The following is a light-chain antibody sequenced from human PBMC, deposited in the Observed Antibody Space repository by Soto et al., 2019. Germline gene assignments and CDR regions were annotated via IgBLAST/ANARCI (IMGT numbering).Light chain of an antibody. CDR1: QSVSST. CDR2: DAS. Sequence: EIVMTQSPATLSVSPGQRATLSCRASQSVSSTLAWYQQKPGQAPRLLIYDASTRATGIPARFSGSGSGTEFTLTIGSLQSEDFAVYYCQQSNDWPPTFGQGTKVEI. CDR3: QQSNDWPPT. V-gene: IGKV3-15*01. J-gene: IGKJ1*01.